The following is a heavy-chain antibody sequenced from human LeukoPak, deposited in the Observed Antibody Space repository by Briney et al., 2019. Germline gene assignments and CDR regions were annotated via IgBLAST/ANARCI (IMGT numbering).Heavy chain of an antibody. Sequence: SETLSLTCAVYGGSFSGYYWSWVRQPPGKGLEWIGEVNHSGSTNYNPSLKSRVTISVDTSKNQFSLKLSSVTAADPAVYFAAAGRAGYYYYYMDVWGKGTTVTVSS. CDR1: GGSFSGYY. V-gene: IGHV4-34*01. CDR2: VNHSGST. J-gene: IGHJ6*03. CDR3: AAGRAGYYYYYMDV. D-gene: IGHD6-13*01.